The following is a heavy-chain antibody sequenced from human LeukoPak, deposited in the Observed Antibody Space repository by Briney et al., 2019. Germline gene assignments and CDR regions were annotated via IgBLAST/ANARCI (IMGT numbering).Heavy chain of an antibody. CDR2: IYYSGST. J-gene: IGHJ4*02. V-gene: IGHV4-59*01. CDR1: GGSISSYY. D-gene: IGHD6-13*01. CDR3: ARDGGMQQLGFDY. Sequence: KTSETLSLTCTVSGGSISSYYWSWIRQPPGKGLEWIGYIYYSGSTNYNPSLKSRVTISVDTSKNQFSLKLSSVTAADTAVYYCARDGGMQQLGFDYWGQGTLVTVSS.